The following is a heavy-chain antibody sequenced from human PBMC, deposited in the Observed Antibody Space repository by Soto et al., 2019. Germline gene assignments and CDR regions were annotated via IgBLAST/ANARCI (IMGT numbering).Heavy chain of an antibody. Sequence: SVKVSCKASGGTFSSYSISWVRQAPGQGLEWMGGIIPIFGTANYAQKFQGRVTITADKSTSTAYMELSSLRSEDTAVYYCARVRYYYDSSGRDAFDIWGQGTMVTVSS. V-gene: IGHV1-69*06. J-gene: IGHJ3*02. D-gene: IGHD3-22*01. CDR3: ARVRYYYDSSGRDAFDI. CDR2: IIPIFGTA. CDR1: GGTFSSYS.